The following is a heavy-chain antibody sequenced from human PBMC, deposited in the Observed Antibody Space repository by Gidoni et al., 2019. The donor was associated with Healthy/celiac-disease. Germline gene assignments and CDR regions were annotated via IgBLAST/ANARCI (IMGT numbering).Heavy chain of an antibody. V-gene: IGHV3-13*01. CDR3: ARGRGNIVVVTAALDAFDI. J-gene: IGHJ3*02. CDR1: GFTFSSYD. D-gene: IGHD2-21*02. CDR2: IGTAGDT. Sequence: EVQLVESGGGLVQPGGSLRLSCAASGFTFSSYDMHWVRQATGKGLEWVSAIGTAGDTYYPGSVKGRFTISRENAKNSLYLQMNSLRAGDTAVYYCARGRGNIVVVTAALDAFDIWGQGTMVTVSS.